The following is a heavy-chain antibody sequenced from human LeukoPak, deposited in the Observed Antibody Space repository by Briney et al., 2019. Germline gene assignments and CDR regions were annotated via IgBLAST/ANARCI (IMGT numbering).Heavy chain of an antibody. CDR3: ARDDHYGGERYYYYYIDV. Sequence: SETLSLTCTVSGGSISSYYWSWIRQPPGKGLEWIGYIYYSGSTNYNPSLKSRVTISVDTSKKQFSLKLSSVTAADTAVYYCARDDHYGGERYYYYYIDVWGKGTTVTVSS. V-gene: IGHV4-59*01. D-gene: IGHD4-23*01. CDR2: IYYSGST. CDR1: GGSISSYY. J-gene: IGHJ6*03.